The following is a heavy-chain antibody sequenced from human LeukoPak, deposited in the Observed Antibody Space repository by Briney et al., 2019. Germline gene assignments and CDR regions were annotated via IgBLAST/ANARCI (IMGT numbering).Heavy chain of an antibody. V-gene: IGHV4-59*08. Sequence: SETLSLTCTVSGASISNSYWTWIRQPPGKGLEWIGYVYHSGSTNYSPSLKGRVTISVDTSRNRFSLSLNSVTAAGTAVYYCARHSGSAGYWDSWGQGALVTVSS. CDR3: ARHSGSAGYWDS. J-gene: IGHJ4*02. CDR2: VYHSGST. CDR1: GASISNSY. D-gene: IGHD3-9*01.